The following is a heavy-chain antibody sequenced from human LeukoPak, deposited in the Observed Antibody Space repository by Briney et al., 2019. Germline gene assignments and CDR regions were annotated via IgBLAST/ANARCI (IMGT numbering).Heavy chain of an antibody. J-gene: IGHJ6*03. CDR1: GGSISSSSYY. Sequence: SETLSLTCTVSGGSISSSSYYWGWFRQPPGKGREWIGSIDYIRSTYYNPGLKSRVTISVETSKNQYSRKLSSVTTADTAVYYCARSGYCSGGSCSHEEWDYYYYMDVWGKGTTVSVP. CDR3: ARSGYCSGGSCSHEEWDYYYYMDV. CDR2: IDYIRST. D-gene: IGHD2-15*01. V-gene: IGHV4-39*07.